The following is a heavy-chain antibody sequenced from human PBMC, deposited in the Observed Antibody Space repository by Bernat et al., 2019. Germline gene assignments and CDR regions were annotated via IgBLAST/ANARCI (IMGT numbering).Heavy chain of an antibody. Sequence: QVQLVQSGAEVKKPGASVKVSCKASGGTFSSYAISWVRQAPGQGLEWMGGIIPIFGTANYAQKFQGRVTITADKTTSTAYMELSSLRSEDTAVYYCARGDDYGDPSVYFDYWGQGTLVTVSS. V-gene: IGHV1-69*13. CDR3: ARGDDYGDPSVYFDY. D-gene: IGHD4-17*01. J-gene: IGHJ4*02. CDR2: IIPIFGTA. CDR1: GGTFSSYA.